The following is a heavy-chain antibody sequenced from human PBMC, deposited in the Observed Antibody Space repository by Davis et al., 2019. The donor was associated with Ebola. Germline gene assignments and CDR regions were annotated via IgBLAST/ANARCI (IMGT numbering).Heavy chain of an antibody. D-gene: IGHD3-22*01. CDR1: GYSFTSYW. J-gene: IGHJ4*02. Sequence: GESLKISCKGSGYSFTSYWISWVRQMPGKGLEWMGRIDPSDSYTNYSPSFQGHVTISADKSISTAYLQWSSLKASDTAMYYCARHRGYYYDSSGYYGDYWGQGTLVTVSS. CDR2: IDPSDSYT. V-gene: IGHV5-10-1*01. CDR3: ARHRGYYYDSSGYYGDY.